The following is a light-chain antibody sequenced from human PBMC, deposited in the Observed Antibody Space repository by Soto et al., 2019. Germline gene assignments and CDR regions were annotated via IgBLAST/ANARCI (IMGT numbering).Light chain of an antibody. CDR3: QQSFNLPRT. CDR1: QSISSS. V-gene: IGKV1-39*01. J-gene: IGKJ1*01. CDR2: AAS. Sequence: IRISQSPSGLSAAVGETVTITCRASQSISSSLNWFQHSPGQPPKLLLFAASNLHAGVPPRFSGSGSGTSFSLTIRSLQPEDFATYYCQQSFNLPRTFGPGTKVDIK.